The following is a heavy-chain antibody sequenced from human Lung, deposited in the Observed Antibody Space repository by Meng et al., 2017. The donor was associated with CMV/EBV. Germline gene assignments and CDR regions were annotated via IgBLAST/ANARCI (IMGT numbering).Heavy chain of an antibody. D-gene: IGHD1-26*01. J-gene: IGHJ4*02. CDR3: ARVEVGITSGDY. CDR1: GYTFTNYG. CDR2: INAYNGDT. V-gene: IGHV1-18*01. Sequence: QAQLWTSGGEVKKPGASVKVSCKASGYTFTNYGITWVRQAPGQGLEWMGWINAYNGDTNYAQTLQGRVTMTTDTSTSTAYVELRSLRSDDTAVYYCARVEVGITSGDYWGQGTLVTVSS.